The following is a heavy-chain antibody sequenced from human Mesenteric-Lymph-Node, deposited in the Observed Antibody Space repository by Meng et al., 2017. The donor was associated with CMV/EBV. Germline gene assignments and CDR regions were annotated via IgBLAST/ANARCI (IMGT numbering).Heavy chain of an antibody. V-gene: IGHV4-61*08. D-gene: IGHD2-15*01. CDR2: VYYSGST. J-gene: IGHJ5*02. CDR1: GGSVNSGDYY. CDR3: ARGKGGGRRWFDP. Sequence: SGGSVNSGDYYWSWIRQPPGKGLEWVGYVYYSGSTSYSPSLKSRVTISLDTSKNQFSLNLYAVTAADTAMYYCARGKGGGRRWFDPWGQGTLVTVSS.